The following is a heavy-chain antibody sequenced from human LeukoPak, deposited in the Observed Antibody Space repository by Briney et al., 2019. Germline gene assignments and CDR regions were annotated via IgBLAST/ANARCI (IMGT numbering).Heavy chain of an antibody. CDR1: GGSISSGGYS. CDR3: ARVSAVTNIDY. D-gene: IGHD4-17*01. Sequence: SSQTLSLTCAVSGGSISSGGYSWSWIRQPPGKGLVWIGYIYHSGSTYYNPSLKSRVTISVDRSKNQFSLKLSSVTAADTAVYYCARVSAVTNIDYWGQGTLVTVSS. CDR2: IYHSGST. V-gene: IGHV4-30-2*01. J-gene: IGHJ4*02.